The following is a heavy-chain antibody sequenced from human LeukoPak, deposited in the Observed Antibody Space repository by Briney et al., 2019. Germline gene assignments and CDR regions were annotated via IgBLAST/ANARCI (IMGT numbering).Heavy chain of an antibody. V-gene: IGHV3-43*02. Sequence: GGSLRLSCAASGFTFDNYAIHWVRQAPGKGLEWVSLISGDGGSTYYADSMKGRFTISRDNGKNSLYLQMNSLRTEDTALYYCARDSQEFFQHWGQGTLVTVSS. CDR1: GFTFDNYA. J-gene: IGHJ1*01. CDR2: ISGDGGST. CDR3: ARDSQEFFQH.